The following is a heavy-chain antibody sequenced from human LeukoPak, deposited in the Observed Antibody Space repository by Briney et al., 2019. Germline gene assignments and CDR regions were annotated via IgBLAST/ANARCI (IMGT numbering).Heavy chain of an antibody. Sequence: KASETLSLTCTVSGGSISSYYWSWIRQPPGKGLEWIGEINHSGSTNYNPSLKSRVTISVDTSKNQFSLKLSSVTAADTAVYYCARHYYDSSGYYESGAFDIWGQGTMVTVSS. D-gene: IGHD3-22*01. CDR3: ARHYYDSSGYYESGAFDI. J-gene: IGHJ3*02. CDR1: GGSISSYY. CDR2: INHSGST. V-gene: IGHV4-34*01.